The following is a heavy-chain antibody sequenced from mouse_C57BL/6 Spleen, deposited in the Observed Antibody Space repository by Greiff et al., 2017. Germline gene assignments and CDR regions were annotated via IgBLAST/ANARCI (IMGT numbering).Heavy chain of an antibody. CDR3: ARERITTVVAHFDY. CDR2: IYPGSGST. Sequence: VKLQQPGAELVKPGASVKMSCKASGYTFTSYWITWVKQRPGQGLEWIGDIYPGSGSTNYNEKFKSKATLTVDTSSSTAYMQLSSLTSEDSAVYYCARERITTVVAHFDYWGQGTTLTVSS. CDR1: GYTFTSYW. J-gene: IGHJ2*01. V-gene: IGHV1-55*01. D-gene: IGHD1-1*01.